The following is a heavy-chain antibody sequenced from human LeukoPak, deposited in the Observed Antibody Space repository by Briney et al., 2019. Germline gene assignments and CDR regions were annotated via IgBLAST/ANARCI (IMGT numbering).Heavy chain of an antibody. D-gene: IGHD2-2*01. Sequence: HSGGSLRLSCAASGFTFSSYGMHWVRQAPGKGLEWVAVISYDGSNKYYADSVKGRFTISRDNSKNTLYLQMNSLRAEDTAVYYCAKDQRTSWFYSMDVWGQGTTVTVSS. CDR3: AKDQRTSWFYSMDV. CDR1: GFTFSSYG. V-gene: IGHV3-30*18. J-gene: IGHJ6*02. CDR2: ISYDGSNK.